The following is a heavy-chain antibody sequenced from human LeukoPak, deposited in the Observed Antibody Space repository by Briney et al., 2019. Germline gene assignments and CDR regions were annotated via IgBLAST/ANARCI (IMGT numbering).Heavy chain of an antibody. D-gene: IGHD3-16*01. CDR3: ARLHALGAEEFDP. J-gene: IGHJ5*02. Sequence: SETLSLTCTVSGGSLSGHYWSWIRQPPGKGLEWIGYIRYTGSTNYNPSLMGRITISVDTPKNIFSLRLTSVTAADTGVYFCARLHALGAEEFDPWGQGTLVTVSS. V-gene: IGHV4-59*11. CDR2: IRYTGST. CDR1: GGSLSGHY.